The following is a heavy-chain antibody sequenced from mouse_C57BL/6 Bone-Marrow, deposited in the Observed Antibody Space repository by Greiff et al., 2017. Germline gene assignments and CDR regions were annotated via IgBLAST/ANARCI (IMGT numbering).Heavy chain of an antibody. Sequence: QVQLQQSGAELARPGASVKLSCKASGYTFTSYGISWVKQRPGQGLEWIGEIYPRSGNTYYNEKFKGKDTLTADKSSSTAYMELRSLTSEDSAVYFCARAPYYGSSYPAWFAYWGQGTLVTVSA. CDR2: IYPRSGNT. D-gene: IGHD1-1*01. J-gene: IGHJ3*01. CDR3: ARAPYYGSSYPAWFAY. CDR1: GYTFTSYG. V-gene: IGHV1-81*01.